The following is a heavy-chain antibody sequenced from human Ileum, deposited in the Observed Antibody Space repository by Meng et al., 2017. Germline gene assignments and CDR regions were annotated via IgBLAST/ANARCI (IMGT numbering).Heavy chain of an antibody. CDR1: GFTFSGDW. Sequence: AERVECGGWLVKPGGSLSLSCAVSGFTFSGDWMTWVRQAPGKGLEWVGRIKSEKDGGTTDYAAPVKGRFTISRDDSENTVYLQMNSLKAEDTAVYYCTHGHLAGTFFDYWSQGILVTVSS. CDR2: IKSEKDGGTT. V-gene: IGHV3-15*01. CDR3: THGHLAGTFFDY. D-gene: IGHD1-1*01. J-gene: IGHJ4*02.